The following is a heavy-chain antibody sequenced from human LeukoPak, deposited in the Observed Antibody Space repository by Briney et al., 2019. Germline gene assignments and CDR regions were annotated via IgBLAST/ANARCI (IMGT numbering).Heavy chain of an antibody. CDR3: AKSRYSSASYYFDY. J-gene: IGHJ4*02. Sequence: GGSLRLSCAASGFTFSDYYMSWIRQAPGKGLEWVSYISSSGSTIYYADSVKGRFTISRDNAKNSLYLQMNSLRAEDTAVYYCAKSRYSSASYYFDYWGQGSLVTVSS. D-gene: IGHD6-19*01. CDR2: ISSSGSTI. V-gene: IGHV3-11*04. CDR1: GFTFSDYY.